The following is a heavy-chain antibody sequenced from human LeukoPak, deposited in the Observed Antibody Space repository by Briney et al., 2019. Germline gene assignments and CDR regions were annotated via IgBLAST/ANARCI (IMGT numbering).Heavy chain of an antibody. J-gene: IGHJ6*03. D-gene: IGHD3-16*02. CDR2: INPSGGST. CDR1: GYTFTSYY. Sequence: ASVKVSCKASGYTFTSYYMHWVRQAPGQGLGWMGIINPSGGSTSYAQKFQGRVTMTRDTSTSTVYMELSSLRSEDTAVYYCARDGPNGVWGSYRPSVGAGYYYMDVWGKGTTVTISS. CDR3: ARDGPNGVWGSYRPSVGAGYYYMDV. V-gene: IGHV1-46*01.